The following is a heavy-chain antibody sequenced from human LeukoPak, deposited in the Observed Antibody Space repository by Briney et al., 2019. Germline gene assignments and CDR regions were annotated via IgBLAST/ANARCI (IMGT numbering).Heavy chain of an antibody. V-gene: IGHV3-23*01. Sequence: GGSLRLSCAASGLTFSSYAMSWVRQAPGKGLEWVSAISGSGGSTYYADSVKGRFSISRDNSKNTLYLQMNSLRAEDTAVYYCAKTLAAFDWPSNYYYYYGMDVWGQGTTVTVSS. D-gene: IGHD3-9*01. CDR3: AKTLAAFDWPSNYYYYYGMDV. CDR2: ISGSGGST. J-gene: IGHJ6*02. CDR1: GLTFSSYA.